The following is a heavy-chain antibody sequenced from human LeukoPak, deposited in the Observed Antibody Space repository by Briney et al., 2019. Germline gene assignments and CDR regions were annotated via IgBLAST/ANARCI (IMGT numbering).Heavy chain of an antibody. Sequence: SETLSLTCTVSGGSISSSSYYWGWIRQPPGKGLEWIGSIYYSGSTYYNPPLKSRVTISVDTSKNQFSLKLSSVTAADTAMYYCAREAYDVLTSDWFDPWGQGTLVTVSS. J-gene: IGHJ5*02. D-gene: IGHD3-9*01. CDR1: GGSISSSSYY. V-gene: IGHV4-39*02. CDR2: IYYSGST. CDR3: AREAYDVLTSDWFDP.